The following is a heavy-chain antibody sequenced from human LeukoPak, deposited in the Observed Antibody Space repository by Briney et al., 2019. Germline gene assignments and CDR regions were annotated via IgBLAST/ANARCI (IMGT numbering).Heavy chain of an antibody. CDR3: AREDVYYDFWSGYYHGAYGMDV. J-gene: IGHJ6*02. CDR1: GGSISSYY. CDR2: IYYSGST. V-gene: IGHV4-59*01. D-gene: IGHD3-3*01. Sequence: SETLSLTCTVSGGSISSYYWSWIRQPPGKGLEWIGYIYYSGSTNYNPSLKSRVTISVDTSKNQFSLKLGSVTAADTAVYYCAREDVYYDFWSGYYHGAYGMDVWGQGTTVTVSS.